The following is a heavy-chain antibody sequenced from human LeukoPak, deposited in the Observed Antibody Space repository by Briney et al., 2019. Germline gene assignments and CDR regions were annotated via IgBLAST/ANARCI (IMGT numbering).Heavy chain of an antibody. CDR1: GGTFSSYA. CDR2: IIPIFGTA. V-gene: IGHV1-69*05. CDR3: ARGFSLVGATLDY. J-gene: IGHJ4*02. D-gene: IGHD1-26*01. Sequence: SVKVSCKASGGTFSSYAISWVRQAPGQGLEWMGGIIPIFGTANYAQKFKGRVTITTDESTSTAYMELSSLRSEDTAVYYCARGFSLVGATLDYWGQGTLVTVSS.